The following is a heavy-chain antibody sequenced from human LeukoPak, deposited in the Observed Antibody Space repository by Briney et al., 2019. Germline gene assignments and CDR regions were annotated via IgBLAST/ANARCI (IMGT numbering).Heavy chain of an antibody. CDR2: IIPIFGTA. D-gene: IGHD3-9*01. CDR3: ARASSISLAFDY. J-gene: IGHJ4*02. V-gene: IGHV1-69*13. Sequence: SVKVSCKAFGGTFSSYAISWVRQAPRQGLEWMGGIIPIFGTANYAQKFQGRVTITADESTSTAYMELSSLRSEDTAVYYCARASSISLAFDYWGQGTLVTVSS. CDR1: GGTFSSYA.